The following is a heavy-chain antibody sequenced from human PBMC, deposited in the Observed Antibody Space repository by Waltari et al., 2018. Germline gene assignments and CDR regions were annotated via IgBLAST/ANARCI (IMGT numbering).Heavy chain of an antibody. CDR2: MNPNSGNT. V-gene: IGHV1-8*01. J-gene: IGHJ6*02. CDR1: GYTFTSYA. D-gene: IGHD1-7*01. Sequence: QVQLVQSGAEVKKPGASVKVSCKASGYTFTSYAINWLRQANGQGLEWMGWMNPNSGNTGYAQKFQGRVTMTRNTSISTAYMELSSLRSEDTAVYYCARTEGTRHYYYYYGMDVWGQGTTVTVSS. CDR3: ARTEGTRHYYYYYGMDV.